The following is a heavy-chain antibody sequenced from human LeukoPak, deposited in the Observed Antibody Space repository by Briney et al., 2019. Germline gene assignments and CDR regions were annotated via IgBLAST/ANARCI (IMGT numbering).Heavy chain of an antibody. CDR1: GFTLSSYA. D-gene: IGHD6-19*01. CDR3: AKISGSGGWYT. J-gene: IGHJ5*02. V-gene: IGHV3-23*01. CDR2: ISGSGDST. Sequence: PGGSLRLSCAASGFTLSSYAMSWVRQAPGKGLEWVSAISGSGDSTYYADSVKGRFTISRDNSKSTLYLQMNSLRAEDTAVYYCAKISGSGGWYTWGQGTLVTVSS.